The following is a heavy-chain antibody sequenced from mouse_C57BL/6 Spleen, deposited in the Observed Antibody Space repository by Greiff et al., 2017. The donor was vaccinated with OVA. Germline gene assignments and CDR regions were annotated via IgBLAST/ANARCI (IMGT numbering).Heavy chain of an antibody. CDR3: TREPGNFFAMGC. J-gene: IGHJ4*01. V-gene: IGHV5-9-1*02. CDR2: ISSGGDYI. D-gene: IGHD2-1*01. Sequence: EVQVVESGDGLVKPRGSLKLSCAASGFTFSSYAMSLVRQTPEKRLEWVAYISSGGDYIYYADTVKGRFTISRDNARNTLYLQMSSLKSEDPSMYYCTREPGNFFAMGCWGQRASAIVSS. CDR1: GFTFSSYA.